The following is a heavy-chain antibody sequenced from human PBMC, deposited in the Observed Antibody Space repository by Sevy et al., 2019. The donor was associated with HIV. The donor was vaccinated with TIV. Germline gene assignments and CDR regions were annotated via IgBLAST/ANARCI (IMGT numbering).Heavy chain of an antibody. CDR2: IYPGDSDT. V-gene: IGHV5-51*01. CDR1: GYSFTSYW. D-gene: IGHD2-15*01. CDR3: ARTDCSGGSCYLYGI. J-gene: IGHJ3*02. Sequence: GESLKISCKGSGYSFTSYWIGWVRQMPGKGLEWTGIIYPGDSDTRYSPSFQGQVTISADKSISTAYLQWSSLKASDTAMYYCARTDCSGGSCYLYGIWGQGTMVTVSS.